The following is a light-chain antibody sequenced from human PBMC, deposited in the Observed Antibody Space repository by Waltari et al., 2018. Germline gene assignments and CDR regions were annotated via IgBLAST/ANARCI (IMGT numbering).Light chain of an antibody. Sequence: AIQMTQSPSSLSASVGDRVTITCRASQRIRNDLGWYQQKPGKAPKPLIYAASSLQSGVPSRFSGSGSGTDFTLTISSLQPEEFATYYCLQDYNYPPSFGQGTKVEIK. J-gene: IGKJ1*01. CDR2: AAS. V-gene: IGKV1-6*01. CDR1: QRIRND. CDR3: LQDYNYPPS.